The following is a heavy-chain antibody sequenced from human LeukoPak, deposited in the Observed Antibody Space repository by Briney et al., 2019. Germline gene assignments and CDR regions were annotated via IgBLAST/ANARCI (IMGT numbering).Heavy chain of an antibody. CDR2: IYYSGST. V-gene: IGHV4-39*02. J-gene: IGHJ3*02. D-gene: IGHD5-24*01. Sequence: SETLSLTCTVSGGSISSSSYYWGWIRQPPGKGLEWIGSIYYSGSTYYNPSLKSRVTISVDTSKNQFSLKLSSVTAADTAVYYCARDRDSPGFDAFDIWGQGTMVTVSS. CDR1: GGSISSSSYY. CDR3: ARDRDSPGFDAFDI.